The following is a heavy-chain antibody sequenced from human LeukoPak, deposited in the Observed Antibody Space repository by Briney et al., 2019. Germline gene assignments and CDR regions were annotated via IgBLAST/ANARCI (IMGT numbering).Heavy chain of an antibody. D-gene: IGHD4-11*01. CDR1: GFTFSIYS. CDR2: ISSNNNYI. V-gene: IGHV3-21*06. J-gene: IGHJ4*02. CDR3: ARGKDYSNSDF. Sequence: PGGSLRHSCAASGFTFSIYSLNWVRQAPGKGLEWVSFISSNNNYIYYADSVKGRFTISRDNAKNSLYLQMNSLRVEDTAVYYCARGKDYSNSDFWGQGTLVTVSS.